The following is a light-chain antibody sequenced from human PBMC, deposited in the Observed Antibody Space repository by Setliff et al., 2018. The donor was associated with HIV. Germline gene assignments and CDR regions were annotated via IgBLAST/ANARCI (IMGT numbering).Light chain of an antibody. V-gene: IGLV2-14*03. J-gene: IGLJ3*02. CDR3: SSYTTNTRV. CDR1: SSDIGAYNY. CDR2: DVT. Sequence: QSALAQPASVSGSPGQSITISCTGTSSDIGAYNYVSWYQQYPGKAPKLVIYDVTIRPSGGSNRFSGSKSGNTASLTISGLQAEDEGDYYCSSYTTNTRVFGGGTKVTVL.